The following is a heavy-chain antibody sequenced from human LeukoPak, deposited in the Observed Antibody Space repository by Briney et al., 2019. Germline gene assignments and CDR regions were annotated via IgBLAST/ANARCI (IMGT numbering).Heavy chain of an antibody. V-gene: IGHV4-30-2*01. D-gene: IGHD2-2*01. CDR1: GGSISSGGYS. Sequence: KASETLSLTCAVSGGSISSGGYSWRWIRQPPGKGLEWIGYIYHSGSTYYNPSLKSRVTISVDRSKNQFSLKLSSVTAADTAVYYCARGDQLLSPRNYYYYYGMDVWGQGTTVTVSS. CDR2: IYHSGST. CDR3: ARGDQLLSPRNYYYYYGMDV. J-gene: IGHJ6*02.